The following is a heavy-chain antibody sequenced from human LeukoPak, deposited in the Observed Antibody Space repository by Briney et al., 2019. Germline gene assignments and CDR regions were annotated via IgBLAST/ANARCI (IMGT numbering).Heavy chain of an antibody. Sequence: GGSLRLSCAASGFTFSSYSMNWGRQAPGMGLEWVSSISSSSSYIYYADSVKGRFTISRDNAKNSLYLQMNSLRAEDTAVYYCARDTTPDTVTTGWFDPWGQGTLLTVSS. CDR3: ARDTTPDTVTTGWFDP. CDR2: ISSSSSYI. CDR1: GFTFSSYS. J-gene: IGHJ5*02. V-gene: IGHV3-21*01. D-gene: IGHD4-11*01.